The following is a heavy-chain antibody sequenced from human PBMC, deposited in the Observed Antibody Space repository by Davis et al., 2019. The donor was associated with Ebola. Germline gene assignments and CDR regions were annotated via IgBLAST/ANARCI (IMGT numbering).Heavy chain of an antibody. J-gene: IGHJ4*02. CDR1: GYTFTGYY. D-gene: IGHD6-19*01. Sequence: ASVKVSCKASGYTFTGYYMHWVRQAPGQGLEWMGRINPNSGGTNYAQKFQGRVTMTRDTSISTAYMELSRLRSDDTAVYYCASFLTYSRGTDYWGQGTLVTVSS. CDR3: ASFLTYSRGTDY. V-gene: IGHV1-2*06. CDR2: INPNSGGT.